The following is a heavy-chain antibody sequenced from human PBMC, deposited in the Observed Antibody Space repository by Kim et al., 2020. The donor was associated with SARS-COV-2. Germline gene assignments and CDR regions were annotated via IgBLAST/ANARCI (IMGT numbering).Heavy chain of an antibody. CDR2: ISGSGGST. CDR1: GFTFSSYA. Sequence: GGSLRLSCAASGFTFSSYAMSWVRQAPGKGLEWVSAISGSGGSTYYADSVKGRFTISRDNSKNTLYLQMNSLRAEDTAVYYCAKDRGKDVTRLYCCGSGSYSGYWGQGTLVTVSS. J-gene: IGHJ4*02. V-gene: IGHV3-23*01. CDR3: AKDRGKDVTRLYCCGSGSYSGY. D-gene: IGHD3-10*01.